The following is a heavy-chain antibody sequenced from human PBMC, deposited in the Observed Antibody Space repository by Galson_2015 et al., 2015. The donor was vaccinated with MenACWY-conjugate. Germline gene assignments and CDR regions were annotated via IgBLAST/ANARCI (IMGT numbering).Heavy chain of an antibody. D-gene: IGHD2-15*01. CDR1: GDSITSYY. Sequence: SETLSLTCTVSGDSITSYYWSWIRQPPGKGLEWIGYIYYSGSTNYNPSLKSRVTMSVDTSKNQFSLKLNSVTAADTAVYYCAVLPAAFPHHFDYWGQGTLVTVSS. CDR3: AVLPAAFPHHFDY. V-gene: IGHV4-59*01. J-gene: IGHJ4*02. CDR2: IYYSGST.